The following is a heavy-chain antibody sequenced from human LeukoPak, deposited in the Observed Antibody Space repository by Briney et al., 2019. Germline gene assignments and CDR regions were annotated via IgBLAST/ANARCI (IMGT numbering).Heavy chain of an antibody. CDR3: AKDGYSSSWYTSERGYFDY. Sequence: GGSLRLSCAASGFTFSSYGMHWVRQAPGKGLEWVAVISYDGSKYYADSVKGRFTISRDNSKNTLYLQMNSLRAEDTAVYYCAKDGYSSSWYTSERGYFDYWGQGTLVTVSS. J-gene: IGHJ4*02. CDR1: GFTFSSYG. CDR2: ISYDGSK. D-gene: IGHD6-13*01. V-gene: IGHV3-30*18.